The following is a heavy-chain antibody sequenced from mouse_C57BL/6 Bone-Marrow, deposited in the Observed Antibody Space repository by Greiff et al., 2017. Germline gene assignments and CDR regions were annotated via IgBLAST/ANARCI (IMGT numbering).Heavy chain of an antibody. Sequence: EVKLVESGGGLVQSGRSLRLSCATSGFTFSDFYMEWVRQAPGKGLEWIAASRNKANDYTTEYSASVQGRFIVSRDTSQSILYLQMNALRAEDTAIYYCARDGDGSRDFDVWGTGTTVTVSS. V-gene: IGHV7-1*01. CDR2: SRNKANDYTT. J-gene: IGHJ1*03. D-gene: IGHD1-1*01. CDR1: GFTFSDFY. CDR3: ARDGDGSRDFDV.